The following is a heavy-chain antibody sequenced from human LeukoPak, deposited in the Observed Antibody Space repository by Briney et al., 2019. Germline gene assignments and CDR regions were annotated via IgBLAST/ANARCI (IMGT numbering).Heavy chain of an antibody. CDR1: GGSFSGYY. CDR3: ARGYYYDSSGYYYFDY. CDR2: INHSGST. V-gene: IGHV4-34*01. Sequence: SETLSLTCAVYGGSFSGYYWSWIRQPPGEGLEWIGEINHSGSTNYNPSLKSRVTISVDTSKNQFSLKLSSVTAADTAVYYCARGYYYDSSGYYYFDYWGQGTLVTVSS. D-gene: IGHD3-22*01. J-gene: IGHJ4*02.